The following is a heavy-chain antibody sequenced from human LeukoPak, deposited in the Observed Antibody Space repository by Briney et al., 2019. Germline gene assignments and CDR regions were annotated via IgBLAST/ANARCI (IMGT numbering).Heavy chain of an antibody. CDR1: GASFSGYY. Sequence: PSETLSPTWAVYGASFSGYYWGWIRQPPGKRLEWIGEITHIGSTNYNPSLKSRVTISVYTSKNQFSLKPSSGTAADTAVYYCARIPSTSRGYFDLWGGGTLVTVSS. CDR3: ARIPSTSRGYFDL. J-gene: IGHJ2*01. D-gene: IGHD2/OR15-2a*01. V-gene: IGHV4-34*01. CDR2: ITHIGST.